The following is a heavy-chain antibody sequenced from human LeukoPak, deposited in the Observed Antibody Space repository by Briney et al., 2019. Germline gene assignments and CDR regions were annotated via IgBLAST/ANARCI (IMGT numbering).Heavy chain of an antibody. CDR3: ARDQGAAGDY. CDR2: REQDGYER. D-gene: IGHD6-13*01. J-gene: IGHJ4*02. Sequence: GGSLRLSCAASGFTFSNYWMTWVRQAPGKGLELVAKREQDGYERFYVDSVKGRFPISRDNAKDSLYLQMNSLRAEDTALYYCARDQGAAGDYWGQGTLVTVSS. V-gene: IGHV3-7*01. CDR1: GFTFSNYW.